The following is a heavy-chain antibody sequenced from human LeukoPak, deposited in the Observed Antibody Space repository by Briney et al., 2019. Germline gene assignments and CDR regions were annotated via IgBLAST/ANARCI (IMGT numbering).Heavy chain of an antibody. Sequence: GGSLRLSCSASGFTFSSYTMNWVRQAPGKGLEWVSSIRSGSSYIYYADSVKGRFTISRDNAKNTLYLQMNSLRAEDMAVYYCARGSSGWYYFDYWGQGTLVTVSS. CDR3: ARGSSGWYYFDY. CDR2: IRSGSSYI. D-gene: IGHD6-19*01. V-gene: IGHV3-21*01. J-gene: IGHJ4*02. CDR1: GFTFSSYT.